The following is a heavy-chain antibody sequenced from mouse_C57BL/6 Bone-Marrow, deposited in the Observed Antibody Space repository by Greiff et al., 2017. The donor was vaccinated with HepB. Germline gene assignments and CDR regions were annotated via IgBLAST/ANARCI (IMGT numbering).Heavy chain of an antibody. CDR2: IYPRDGST. Sequence: QVQLQQSDAELVKPGASVKISCKVSGYTFTDHTMHWMKQRPEQGLEWIGYIYPRDGSTKYNEKFKGKATLTADKSSSTAYMQLNSLTTEDSAVYYCARRVDYYAMDYWGQGTSVTVSS. D-gene: IGHD1-1*02. V-gene: IGHV1-78*01. J-gene: IGHJ4*01. CDR3: ARRVDYYAMDY. CDR1: GYTFTDHT.